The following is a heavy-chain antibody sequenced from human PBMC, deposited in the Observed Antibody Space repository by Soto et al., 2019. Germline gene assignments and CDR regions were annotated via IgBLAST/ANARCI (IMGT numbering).Heavy chain of an antibody. V-gene: IGHV1-69*14. CDR1: GGTFSSYA. J-gene: IGHJ6*02. D-gene: IGHD3-10*01. Sequence: QVELVQSGAEVKKPGSSVNVSCKASGGTFSSYAISWERQAPGQGLEWMGGIIPIFGTANYAQKFQGRVTITADKSTSTAYMELSSLRSDDTAVYYCASPTMDYYYYYGMDVWGQGTTVTVSS. CDR2: IIPIFGTA. CDR3: ASPTMDYYYYYGMDV.